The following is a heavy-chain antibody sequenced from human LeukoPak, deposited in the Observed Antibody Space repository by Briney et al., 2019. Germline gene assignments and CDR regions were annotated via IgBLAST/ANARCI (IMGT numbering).Heavy chain of an antibody. Sequence: SQSLCVRSTDTGGSNSSSRDGWGWSRERPRKGLGWSGGLYYSGSTYYNPSLKSRVTISVDTSKNQFSLKLSSVTAADTAVYYCARRAQGSGYYTPSYYYYYMDVWGKGTTVTVSS. V-gene: IGHV4-39*01. CDR3: ARRAQGSGYYTPSYYYYYMDV. CDR2: LYYSGST. CDR1: GGSNSSSRDG. J-gene: IGHJ6*03. D-gene: IGHD3-3*01.